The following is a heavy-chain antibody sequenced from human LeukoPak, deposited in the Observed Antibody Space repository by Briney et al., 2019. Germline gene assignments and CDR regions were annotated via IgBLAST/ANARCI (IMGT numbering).Heavy chain of an antibody. D-gene: IGHD3-10*01. CDR2: IYSGGST. V-gene: IGHV3-66*01. CDR3: ARDRRGGYYGSGSYYNEQYYFDY. J-gene: IGHJ4*02. Sequence: GGSLRLSCAASGFTVSSNYMSWVRQAPGKGLEWVSVIYSGGSTYYADSVKGRFTISRDNSKNTLYLQMNSLRAEATAVYYCARDRRGGYYGSGSYYNEQYYFDYWGQGTLVTVSS. CDR1: GFTVSSNY.